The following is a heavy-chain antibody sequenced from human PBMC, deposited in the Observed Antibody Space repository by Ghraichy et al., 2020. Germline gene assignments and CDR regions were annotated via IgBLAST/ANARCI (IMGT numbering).Heavy chain of an antibody. V-gene: IGHV3-21*01. CDR2: ISSSSGYI. Sequence: LTCAASGFTFRSYSMNWVRQAPGKGLEWVSSISSSSGYIYYADSVKGRFTISRANAGNSLYLHMYDLRAEDTAVYYCGRGGSGRQKVDYWGQGTLVTVSS. J-gene: IGHJ4*02. CDR3: GRGGSGRQKVDY. CDR1: GFTFRSYS.